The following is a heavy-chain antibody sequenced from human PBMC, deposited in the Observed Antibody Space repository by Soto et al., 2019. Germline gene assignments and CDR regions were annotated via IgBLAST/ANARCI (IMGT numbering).Heavy chain of an antibody. V-gene: IGHV1-18*01. D-gene: IGHD3-3*01. Sequence: QVHLVQSGAEVKRPGASVKVACKTSGYTFSNYGITWVRQAPGQGLEWVGWISGYNGNTKYAQNLQGRVTLTRDTATNTAYMELSSLRSDDTAVYYCARWSEWFQIWGQGTTVTVSS. CDR3: ARWSEWFQI. J-gene: IGHJ3*02. CDR2: ISGYNGNT. CDR1: GYTFSNYG.